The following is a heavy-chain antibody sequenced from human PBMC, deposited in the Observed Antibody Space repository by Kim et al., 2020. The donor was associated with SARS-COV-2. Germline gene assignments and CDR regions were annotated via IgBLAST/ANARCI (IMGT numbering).Heavy chain of an antibody. D-gene: IGHD3-22*01. CDR3: ARGHYDSSGYYLDY. Sequence: NRSLKSRVTITVDKSKNQCSLKLSCVTAADTAVYYCARGHYDSSGYYLDYWGQGTLVTVSS. J-gene: IGHJ4*02. V-gene: IGHV4-4*02.